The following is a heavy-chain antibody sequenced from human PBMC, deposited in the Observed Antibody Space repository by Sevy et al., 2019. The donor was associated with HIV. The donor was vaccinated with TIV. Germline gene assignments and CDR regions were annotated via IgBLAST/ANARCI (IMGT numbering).Heavy chain of an antibody. CDR2: MNPNSGNT. V-gene: IGHV1-8*01. CDR3: AKGYYGFWSGYCNGMDL. Sequence: ASVKVSCKASGYTFTSYDINWVRQATGQGLEWMGWMNPNSGNTGYAQKFQGRVIMTRNTSITTAYMELSSLKSEDTAVYYCAKGYYGFWSGYCNGMDLWGQGTTVTVSS. D-gene: IGHD3-3*01. J-gene: IGHJ6*02. CDR1: GYTFTSYD.